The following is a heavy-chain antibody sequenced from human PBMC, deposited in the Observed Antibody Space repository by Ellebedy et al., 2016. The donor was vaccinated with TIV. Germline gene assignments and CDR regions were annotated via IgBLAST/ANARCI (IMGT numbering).Heavy chain of an antibody. Sequence: GESLKISCVASGLTFSNRVMSWVRQAPGKGLEWVSGIDVGGGSTGYAGSVRGRFTISRDNSRSTLFLQMNSLRPEDSAVYYCARDDWGPAGPWGQGTLVTVSS. J-gene: IGHJ5*02. D-gene: IGHD3-9*01. V-gene: IGHV3-23*01. CDR3: ARDDWGPAGP. CDR1: GLTFSNRV. CDR2: IDVGGGST.